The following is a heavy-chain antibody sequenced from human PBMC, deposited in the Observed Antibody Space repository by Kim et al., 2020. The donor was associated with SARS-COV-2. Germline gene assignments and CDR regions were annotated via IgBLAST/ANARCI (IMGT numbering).Heavy chain of an antibody. CDR3: ARGGVVPAASFDY. Sequence: SETLSLTCAVYGGSFSGYYWSWIRQPPGKGLDWIGEINHSGSTNYNPSLKSRVTISVDTSKNQFSLKLSSVTAADTAVYYCARGGVVPAASFDYWGQGTLVTVSS. CDR2: INHSGST. CDR1: GGSFSGYY. J-gene: IGHJ4*02. V-gene: IGHV4-34*01. D-gene: IGHD2-2*01.